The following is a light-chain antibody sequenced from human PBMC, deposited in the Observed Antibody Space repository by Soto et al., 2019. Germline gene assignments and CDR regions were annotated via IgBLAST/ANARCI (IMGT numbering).Light chain of an antibody. CDR2: EAY. Sequence: DIQMTQSPSSLSASVGDRVTMTCRASQAISKDLNWYQQKPGKAPKLLMFEAYNLQTGVSSRFSGSGSGADFTLTIKRLLPEYFATYYCRQYYYLPYTFGQGTTLEI. V-gene: IGKV1-33*01. CDR1: QAISKD. CDR3: RQYYYLPYT. J-gene: IGKJ2*01.